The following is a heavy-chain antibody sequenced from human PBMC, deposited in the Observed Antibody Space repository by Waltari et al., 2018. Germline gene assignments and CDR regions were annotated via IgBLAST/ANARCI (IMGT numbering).Heavy chain of an antibody. CDR2: ISYDGTNK. CDR1: GFPFSPSA. D-gene: IGHD6-25*01. Sequence: QVQLVDSGGGVVQPGRSLRLSCAASGFPFSPSALHWVRQAPGKGLEWVAVISYDGTNKYYADSVKGRFTMSRDNSKNTLYVQMNSLRADDTAIYYCARVQAIAAAGGFDYWGRGTLVTVSS. J-gene: IGHJ4*02. V-gene: IGHV3-30-3*01. CDR3: ARVQAIAAAGGFDY.